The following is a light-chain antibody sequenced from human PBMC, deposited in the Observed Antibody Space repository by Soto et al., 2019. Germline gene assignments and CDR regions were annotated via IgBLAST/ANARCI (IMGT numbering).Light chain of an antibody. J-gene: IGKJ4*01. CDR2: GAS. Sequence: EIVLTQSPGTLSLSPGERATLSCRASQSVSSSYLAWYQKKPGQAPRLLIYGASSRTTGIPDRFSGSASGTDFTLIISRLEPDDFAVYYCQQYGSSPLTFGGGTKVEIK. CDR1: QSVSSSY. CDR3: QQYGSSPLT. V-gene: IGKV3-20*01.